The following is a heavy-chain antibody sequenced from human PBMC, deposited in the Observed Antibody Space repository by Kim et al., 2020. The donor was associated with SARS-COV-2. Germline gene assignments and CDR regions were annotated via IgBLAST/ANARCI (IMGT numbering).Heavy chain of an antibody. CDR3: ATKDTAMVTGAFDI. Sequence: NPPLQSRFTISVDTSKNQFSLKLSSVTAADTAVYYCATKDTAMVTGAFDIWGQGTMVTVSS. J-gene: IGHJ3*02. D-gene: IGHD5-18*01. V-gene: IGHV4-39*07.